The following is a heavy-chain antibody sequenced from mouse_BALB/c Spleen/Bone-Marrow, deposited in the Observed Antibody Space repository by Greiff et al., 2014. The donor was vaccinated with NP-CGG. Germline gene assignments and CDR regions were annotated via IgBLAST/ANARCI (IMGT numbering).Heavy chain of an antibody. V-gene: IGHV1-26*01. J-gene: IGHJ4*01. CDR1: GYSFTGYT. CDR2: INPYNGGT. D-gene: IGHD2-3*01. CDR3: ARGGYSHYYAMDY. Sequence: EVNLVESGPELVKPGASMKISCKASGYSFTGYTMNWVKQSHGKNLEWIGLINPYNGGTSYNQKFKGKATLTVDKSSSTAYMELLSLTSEDSAVYYCARGGYSHYYAMDYWGQGTSVTVSS.